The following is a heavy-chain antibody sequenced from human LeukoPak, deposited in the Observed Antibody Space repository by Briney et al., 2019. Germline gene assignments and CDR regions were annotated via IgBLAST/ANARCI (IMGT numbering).Heavy chain of an antibody. V-gene: IGHV4-59*12. CDR3: ARESTCSGGSCYYFDY. J-gene: IGHJ4*02. CDR2: IYYSGSN. D-gene: IGHD2-15*01. CDR1: GGSISSYY. Sequence: PSETLSLTCTVSGGSISSYYWSWIRQPPGKGLEWIAYIYYSGSNNYNPSLKSRVTVSVDTSKNQFSLQLNSVTPEDTAVYYCARESTCSGGSCYYFDYWGQGTLVTVSS.